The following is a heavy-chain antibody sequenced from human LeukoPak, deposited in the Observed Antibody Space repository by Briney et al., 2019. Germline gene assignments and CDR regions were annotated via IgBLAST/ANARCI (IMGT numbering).Heavy chain of an antibody. D-gene: IGHD3-3*01. Sequence: GGSLRLSCAASGFTFDDYAMHWVRLAPGKGLEWVSGISWNSGSIGYADSVKGRFTISRDNAKNSLYLQMNSLRDEDTALYYCAKDFQAFGVVIDAFDIWGQGTMVTVSS. CDR3: AKDFQAFGVVIDAFDI. CDR1: GFTFDDYA. J-gene: IGHJ3*02. V-gene: IGHV3-9*01. CDR2: ISWNSGSI.